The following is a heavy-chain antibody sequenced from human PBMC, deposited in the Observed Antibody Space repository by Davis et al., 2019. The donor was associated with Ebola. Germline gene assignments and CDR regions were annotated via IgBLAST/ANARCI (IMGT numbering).Heavy chain of an antibody. CDR2: ISSSSSYI. D-gene: IGHD5-18*01. J-gene: IGHJ4*02. V-gene: IGHV3-21*01. CDR3: VPGTWI. Sequence: GESLKISCAASGFTFSSYSMNWVRQAPGKGLEWVSSISSSSSYIYYADSVKGRFTISRDNAKNSLYLQMNTLRVEDTAIYYCVPGTWIRGQGTLVTVSS. CDR1: GFTFSSYS.